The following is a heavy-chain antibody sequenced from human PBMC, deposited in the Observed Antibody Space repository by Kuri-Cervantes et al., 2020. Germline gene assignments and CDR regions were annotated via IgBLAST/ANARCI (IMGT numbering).Heavy chain of an antibody. D-gene: IGHD5-24*01. V-gene: IGHV4-39*02. CDR3: ARDGWASRGYYYYGMDV. Sequence: ETLSLTCTVSGGSISSSSYYWGWIRQPPGKGLEWIGSIYYSGSTYYNPSLKSRVTIAVDTSKNQFSLKLSSVTAADTAVYYFARDGWASRGYYYYGMDVWGQGTTVTVSS. CDR1: GGSISSSSYY. CDR2: IYYSGST. J-gene: IGHJ6*02.